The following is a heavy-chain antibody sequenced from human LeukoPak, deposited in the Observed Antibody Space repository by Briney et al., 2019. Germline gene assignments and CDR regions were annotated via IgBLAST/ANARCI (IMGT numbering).Heavy chain of an antibody. Sequence: GGSLRLSCAASGFTFSSYWMSWVRQAPGKGLEWVANIKQDGSEKYYVDSVKGRFTISRDNAKNSLYLQMNSLRAEDTAVYYCARDGNKDIVVVPAATHFDYWGQGTLVTVSS. J-gene: IGHJ4*02. CDR2: IKQDGSEK. CDR3: ARDGNKDIVVVPAATHFDY. CDR1: GFTFSSYW. V-gene: IGHV3-7*01. D-gene: IGHD2-2*01.